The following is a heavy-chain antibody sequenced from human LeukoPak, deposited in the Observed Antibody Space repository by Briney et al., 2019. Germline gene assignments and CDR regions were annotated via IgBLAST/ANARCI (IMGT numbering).Heavy chain of an antibody. CDR3: ARLSTVTHRYGMDV. D-gene: IGHD4-17*01. V-gene: IGHV4-4*07. CDR1: GGSISSYY. J-gene: IGHJ6*02. CDR2: IYTSGST. Sequence: PSETLSLTCTVSGGSISSYYWSWIRQPAGKGLEWIGRIYTSGSTNYNPSLKSRVTMSVDTSKNQFSLKLSSVTAADTAVYYCARLSTVTHRYGMDVWGQGTTVTVSS.